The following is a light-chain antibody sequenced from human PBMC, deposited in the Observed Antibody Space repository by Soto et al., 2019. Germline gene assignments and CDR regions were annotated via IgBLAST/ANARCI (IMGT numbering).Light chain of an antibody. J-gene: IGKJ4*01. Sequence: DIVMTQSPDSLAVSLGERATINCKSSQSVLYSSNNKNYLAWYQQKPGQPPKLLIYWASTRESGVPDRFSGSGCGTDFTLTISSLQAEDVAVYYCQQYYSTPLTFGGGTKVESK. CDR1: QSVLYSSNNKNY. CDR2: WAS. V-gene: IGKV4-1*01. CDR3: QQYYSTPLT.